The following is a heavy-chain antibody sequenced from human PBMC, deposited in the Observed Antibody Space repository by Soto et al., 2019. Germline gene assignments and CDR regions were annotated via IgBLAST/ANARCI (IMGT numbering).Heavy chain of an antibody. Sequence: SQTLSLTCAISGDSVSTNSAVWNWIRPSPSRGLEWLGRTYYRSKWYNSYAISVKSRITINPDTSKNQFSLQMNSVTPEDTAVYYCAGNLWGGEYMDVRGKGTTVTVSS. CDR2: TYYRSKWYN. V-gene: IGHV6-1*01. CDR1: GDSVSTNSAV. CDR3: AGNLWGGEYMDV. J-gene: IGHJ6*03. D-gene: IGHD3-10*01.